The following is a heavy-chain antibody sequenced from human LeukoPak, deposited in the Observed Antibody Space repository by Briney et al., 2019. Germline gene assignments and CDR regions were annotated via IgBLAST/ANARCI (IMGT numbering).Heavy chain of an antibody. CDR1: GFTFSGHW. CDR3: AKGDSAMVRRYYFDY. Sequence: GGSLRLSCAASGFTFSGHWMSWVRQAPGKGLEWVANINQGGSDKYYVDSVKGRFTISRDNANNLLYLQMNSLRAEDTAVYYCAKGDSAMVRRYYFDYWGQGALVTVSS. D-gene: IGHD5-18*01. V-gene: IGHV3-7*03. CDR2: INQGGSDK. J-gene: IGHJ4*02.